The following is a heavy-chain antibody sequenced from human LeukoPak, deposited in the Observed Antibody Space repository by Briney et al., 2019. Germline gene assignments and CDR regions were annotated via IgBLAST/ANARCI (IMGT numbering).Heavy chain of an antibody. CDR3: AKPDYDILTGYYTTRDY. D-gene: IGHD3-9*01. CDR1: GFTFSSYA. J-gene: IGHJ4*02. CDR2: ISGSGGST. V-gene: IGHV3-23*01. Sequence: PGGSLRLSCAASGFTFSSYAMSWVRQAPGKGLEWVSAISGSGGSTYYADSVKGRFTISRDNSKNTLYLQMNSLRAEDTAVYYCAKPDYDILTGYYTTRDYWGQGTLVTVSS.